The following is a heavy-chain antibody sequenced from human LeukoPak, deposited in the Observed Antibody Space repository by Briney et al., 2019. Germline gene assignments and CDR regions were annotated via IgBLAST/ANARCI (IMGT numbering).Heavy chain of an antibody. CDR2: INHSGST. J-gene: IGHJ4*02. V-gene: IGHV4-34*01. Sequence: SETLSLTCAVYGGSFSGYYWSWIRQPPGKGLEWIGEINHSGSTNYNPSLKSRVTISVDTSKNQFSLKLSSVTAADTAVYYCVRARWGGSYVYWGQGTLVTVSS. D-gene: IGHD1-26*01. CDR1: GGSFSGYY. CDR3: VRARWGGSYVY.